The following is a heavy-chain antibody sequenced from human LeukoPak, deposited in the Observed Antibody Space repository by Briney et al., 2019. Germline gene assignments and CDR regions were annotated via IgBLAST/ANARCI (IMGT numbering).Heavy chain of an antibody. CDR2: IYYSGST. V-gene: IGHV4-59*01. CDR1: GGSFSGYY. D-gene: IGHD3-10*01. CDR3: AREYYGSGVLDP. J-gene: IGHJ5*02. Sequence: SETLSLTCAVYGGSFSGYYWSWIRQPPGKGLEWIGYIYYSGSTNYNPSLKSRVTISVDTSKNQFSLKLSSVTAADTAVYYCAREYYGSGVLDPWGQGTLVTVSS.